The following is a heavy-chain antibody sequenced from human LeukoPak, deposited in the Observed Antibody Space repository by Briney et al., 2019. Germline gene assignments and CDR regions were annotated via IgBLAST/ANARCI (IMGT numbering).Heavy chain of an antibody. CDR3: ASSRYSGYDFGWFDP. CDR2: TYYRSKWYN. D-gene: IGHD5-12*01. V-gene: IGHV6-1*01. Sequence: SQTLPLTCAISGDSFSSNSAAWNWIRQSPSRGLEWLGRTYYRSKWYNDYAVSVKSRITINPDTSKNQFSLQLNSVTPEDTAVYYCASSRYSGYDFGWFDPWGQGTLVTVSS. CDR1: GDSFSSNSAA. J-gene: IGHJ5*02.